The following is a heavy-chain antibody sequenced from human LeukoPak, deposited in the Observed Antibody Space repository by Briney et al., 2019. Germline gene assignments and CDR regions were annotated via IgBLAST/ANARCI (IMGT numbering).Heavy chain of an antibody. CDR1: GFTFDDYA. Sequence: GGSLRLSCAASGFTFDDYAMHWVRQAPGKGLEGVSGISWNSGSIGYADSVKGRFTISRDNAKNSLYLQMNSLRAEDTALYYCAKDAQWLARGHFDYWGQGTLVTVSS. J-gene: IGHJ4*02. V-gene: IGHV3-9*01. D-gene: IGHD6-19*01. CDR2: ISWNSGSI. CDR3: AKDAQWLARGHFDY.